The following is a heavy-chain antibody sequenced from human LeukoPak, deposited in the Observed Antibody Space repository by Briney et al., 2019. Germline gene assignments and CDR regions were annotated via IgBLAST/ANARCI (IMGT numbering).Heavy chain of an antibody. CDR3: ARGGFSGHDRLPFDY. J-gene: IGHJ4*02. CDR2: IYYGGST. CDR1: GGSISSSSYY. V-gene: IGHV4-39*01. D-gene: IGHD5-12*01. Sequence: SETLSLTCTVSGGSISSSSYYWGWIRQPPGKELEWIGSIYYGGSTYYNPSLKSRVTISVDTSKKQISLKLSSVTAADTAVYYCARGGFSGHDRLPFDYWGQGTLVTVSS.